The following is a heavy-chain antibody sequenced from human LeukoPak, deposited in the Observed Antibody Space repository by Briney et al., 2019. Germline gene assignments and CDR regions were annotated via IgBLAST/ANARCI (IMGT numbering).Heavy chain of an antibody. CDR1: RYTFTSYY. Sequence: GASVKVSCKASRYTFTSYYTHWVRQAPGQGLEWMGIINPSGGSTSYAQKFQGRVTMTRDTSTSTVYMELSSLRSEDTAVYYCARDYVMANTRTYYFYGMDVWGQGTTVTVSS. V-gene: IGHV1-46*01. J-gene: IGHJ6*02. CDR2: INPSGGST. CDR3: ARDYVMANTRTYYFYGMDV. D-gene: IGHD3-10*02.